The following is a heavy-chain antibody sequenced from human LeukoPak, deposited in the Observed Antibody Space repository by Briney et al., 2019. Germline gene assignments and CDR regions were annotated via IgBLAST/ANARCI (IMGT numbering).Heavy chain of an antibody. CDR1: GGSISSYY. D-gene: IGHD5-24*01. CDR2: IYTSGST. V-gene: IGHV4-4*07. CDR3: AREGRWLYRNLLDY. Sequence: SETLSLTCTVSGGSISSYYWSWIRQPAGKGLEWIGRIYTSGSTNYNPSLKSRVTISVDTSKNQFSLKLSSVTAADTAVYYCAREGRWLYRNLLDYWGQGTLVTVSS. J-gene: IGHJ4*02.